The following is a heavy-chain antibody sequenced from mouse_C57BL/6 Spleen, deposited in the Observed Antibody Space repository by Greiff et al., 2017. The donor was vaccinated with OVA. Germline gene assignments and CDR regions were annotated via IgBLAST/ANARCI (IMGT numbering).Heavy chain of an antibody. V-gene: IGHV1-82*01. J-gene: IGHJ2*01. CDR3: ARSVLATTGVYFDY. Sequence: QVQLQQSGPELVKPGASVKISCKASGYAFSSSWMNWVKQRPGKGLEWIGRIYPGDGDTNYNQKFKDKATLTVDKSSSTAYMQLSSLTSEDSAVYYCARSVLATTGVYFDYWGQGTTLTVSS. CDR2: IYPGDGDT. CDR1: GYAFSSSW. D-gene: IGHD2-12*01.